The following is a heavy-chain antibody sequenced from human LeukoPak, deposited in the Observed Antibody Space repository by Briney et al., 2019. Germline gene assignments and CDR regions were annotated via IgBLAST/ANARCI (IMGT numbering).Heavy chain of an antibody. V-gene: IGHV1/OR15-1*02. D-gene: IGHD6-13*01. J-gene: IGHJ4*02. CDR2: INPNSGGT. CDR1: GYIFTDYY. CDR3: ATDDTLGAYPIAAGFDY. Sequence: ASVKVSCKASGYIFTDYYMHWVRQAPGQELGWMGRINPNSGGTNYAQKFQGRVTMTRDTSISTAYTELSSLRSEDTAVYYCATDDTLGAYPIAAGFDYWGQGTLVTVSS.